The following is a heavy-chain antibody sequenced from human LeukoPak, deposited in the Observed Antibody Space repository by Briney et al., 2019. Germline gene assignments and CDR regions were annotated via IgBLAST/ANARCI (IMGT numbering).Heavy chain of an antibody. J-gene: IGHJ4*02. CDR1: GFTFSSYA. Sequence: GGSLRLSCAASGFTFSSYAMSWVRQTPGKGLEWVSAITGNGGDTYSADSVKGRLTISRDNSKNTLYLQMDSLRAEHAAVYYCAKGSSSSRPYYLDYWGQGTLVTVSS. V-gene: IGHV3-23*01. D-gene: IGHD6-6*01. CDR3: AKGSSSSRPYYLDY. CDR2: ITGNGGDT.